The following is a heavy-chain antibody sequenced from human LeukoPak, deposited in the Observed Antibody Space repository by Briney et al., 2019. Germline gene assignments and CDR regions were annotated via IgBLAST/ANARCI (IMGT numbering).Heavy chain of an antibody. CDR3: GRDYVAVAQLDY. J-gene: IGHJ4*02. CDR2: ISYDGSNK. CDR1: GFTFSSYA. D-gene: IGHD6-19*01. V-gene: IGHV3-30*09. Sequence: GGSLRLSCAASGFTFSSYAMHWVRQAPGKGLEWVAVISYDGSNKYYADSVKGRFAISRDNSKNTLYLQMNSLRAEDTAVYYCGRDYVAVAQLDYWGQGTLVTVSS.